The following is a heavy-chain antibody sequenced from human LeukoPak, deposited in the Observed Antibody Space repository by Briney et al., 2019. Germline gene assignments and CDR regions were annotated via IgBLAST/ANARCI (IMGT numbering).Heavy chain of an antibody. J-gene: IGHJ4*02. Sequence: PSETLSPTCTVSGGSVSSDSDYWSWIREPAVKGLEWIGYIYYTGSTNYNPSLKSRVTISVDTSKNEFSLKLSSVTAADTAVYYCASRDRTTVTYYWGQGTLVTVSS. V-gene: IGHV4-61*01. CDR1: GGSVSSDSDY. CDR3: ASRDRTTVTYY. D-gene: IGHD4-17*01. CDR2: IYYTGST.